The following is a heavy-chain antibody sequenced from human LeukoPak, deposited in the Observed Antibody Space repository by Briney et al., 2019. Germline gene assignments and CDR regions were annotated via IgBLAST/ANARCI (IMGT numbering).Heavy chain of an antibody. CDR3: ARGVTLDY. J-gene: IGHJ4*02. CDR1: GFTFSTYE. CDR2: ISSGDNIM. Sequence: GGSLRLSCAASGFTFSTYEMNWVRQAPGKGLEWVSYISSGDNIMSYADSVKGRFIISRDNAKNSLYLQMNSLRAEDTAVYYCARGVTLDYWGQGTLVTVSS. V-gene: IGHV3-48*03. D-gene: IGHD2-21*02.